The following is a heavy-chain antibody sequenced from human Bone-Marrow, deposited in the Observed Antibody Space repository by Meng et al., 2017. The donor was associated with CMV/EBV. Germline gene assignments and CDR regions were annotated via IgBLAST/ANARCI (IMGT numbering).Heavy chain of an antibody. CDR3: AKVVPGYCSTTSCSPDH. Sequence: GGSLRLSCAASGFTFSSYDMHWVRQATGKGLEWVSAIGTAGDTYYPGSVKGRFTISRDNSKNTLYLQMNSLRAEDTAVYYCAKVVPGYCSTTSCSPDHWGQGTLVTVSS. V-gene: IGHV3-13*01. D-gene: IGHD2-2*01. CDR2: IGTAGDT. J-gene: IGHJ4*02. CDR1: GFTFSSYD.